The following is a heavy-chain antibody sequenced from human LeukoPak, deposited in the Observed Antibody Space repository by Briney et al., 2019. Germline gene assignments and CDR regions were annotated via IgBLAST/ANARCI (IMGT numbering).Heavy chain of an antibody. CDR2: ISGSGGST. J-gene: IGHJ4*02. D-gene: IGHD2-15*01. Sequence: GGSLRLSCAASGFTFSSYAMSWVRQAPGKGLEWVSAISGSGGSTYYADSVKGRFTISRDNSKNTLYLQMNSLRAEDTAEYYCANASEPLIVVVVAATNWGQGTLVTVSS. V-gene: IGHV3-23*01. CDR1: GFTFSSYA. CDR3: ANASEPLIVVVVAATN.